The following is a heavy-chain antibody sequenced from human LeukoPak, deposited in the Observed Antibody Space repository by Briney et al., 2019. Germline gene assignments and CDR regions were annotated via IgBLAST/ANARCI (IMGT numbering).Heavy chain of an antibody. Sequence: GGSLRLSCTASGFTFGDYAMSWVRQAPGKGLEWVGFIRGKAYGGTTEYAASVKGRFTISRDDSKSIAYLQMNSLKTEDTAVYYCTRAPITITIFGVDGGYNWFDPWGQGTLVTVSS. CDR2: IRGKAYGGTT. CDR1: GFTFGDYA. CDR3: TRAPITITIFGVDGGYNWFDP. D-gene: IGHD3-3*01. V-gene: IGHV3-49*04. J-gene: IGHJ5*02.